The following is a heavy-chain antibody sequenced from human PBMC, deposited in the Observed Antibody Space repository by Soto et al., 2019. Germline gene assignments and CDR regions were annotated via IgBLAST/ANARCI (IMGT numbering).Heavy chain of an antibody. CDR3: ATSNWFDP. CDR2: IYYSGST. Sequence: SETLSLTCTVSGGSISSSSYYWGWIRQPPGKGLEWIGIIYYSGSTYYNPSLKSRVTISVDTSKNQFSLKLSSVSATDTAVYYGATSNWFDPWGQGTLVTVSS. V-gene: IGHV4-39*01. CDR1: GGSISSSSYY. J-gene: IGHJ5*02.